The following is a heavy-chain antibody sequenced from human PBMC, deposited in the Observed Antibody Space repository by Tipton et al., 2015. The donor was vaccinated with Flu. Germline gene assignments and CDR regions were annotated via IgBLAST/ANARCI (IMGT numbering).Heavy chain of an antibody. CDR1: GYTFTSYG. J-gene: IGHJ4*02. V-gene: IGHV1-18*01. Sequence: QVQLVQSGAGVKKPGASVKVSCKPSGYTFTSYGIIWVRQAPGQGLEWMGWISTYNGDTNYAQKLQGRVTMTTDTSTRTAYMELRSLGSDDTAVYYCARDRSSGYCSGGSCYKNEYYFDYWGQGTLVTVSS. D-gene: IGHD2-15*01. CDR2: ISTYNGDT. CDR3: ARDRSSGYCSGGSCYKNEYYFDY.